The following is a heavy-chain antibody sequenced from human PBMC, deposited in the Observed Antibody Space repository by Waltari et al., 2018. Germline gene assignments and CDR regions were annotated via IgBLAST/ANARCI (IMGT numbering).Heavy chain of an antibody. D-gene: IGHD5-12*01. CDR1: GFTFRHFA. J-gene: IGHJ4*02. CDR2: ISYDGSKQ. CDR3: AKDVDVYSGFDGILDF. V-gene: IGHV3-30*18. Sequence: QVQVVESGGGVVQPGGSLRLSCSASGFTFRHFALHGVRQATGKGVECGGIISYDGSKQYQGDSAKCRFTISRDKSKNTVYLEMNRLRGEDTGIYYCAKDVDVYSGFDGILDFWGQGTLVTVSS.